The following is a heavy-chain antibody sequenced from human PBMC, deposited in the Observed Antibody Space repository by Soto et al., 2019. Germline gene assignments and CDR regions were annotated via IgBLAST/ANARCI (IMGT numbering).Heavy chain of an antibody. CDR1: GFTFSSYG. V-gene: IGHV3-30*18. CDR3: AKDRVIDPSYYFDY. Sequence: GGSLRLSCAASGFTFSSYGMHWVRQAPGKGLEWVAVISYDGSNKYYADSVKGRFTISRDNSKNTLYLQMNSLRAEDTAVYYCAKDRVIDPSYYFDYWGQGTLVTVSS. CDR2: ISYDGSNK. D-gene: IGHD2-21*01. J-gene: IGHJ4*02.